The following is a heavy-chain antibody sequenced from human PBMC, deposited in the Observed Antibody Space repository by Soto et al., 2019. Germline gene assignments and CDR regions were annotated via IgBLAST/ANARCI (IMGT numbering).Heavy chain of an antibody. D-gene: IGHD4-17*01. CDR2: ISYDGSNK. CDR1: GFTFSSYG. CDR3: AKERAATVNTGGY. Sequence: GGSLRLSCAASGFTFSSYGMHWVRQAPGKGLEWVAVISYDGSNKYYADSVKGRFTISRDNSKNTLYLQMNSLRAEDTAVYYCAKERAATVNTGGYWGQGTLVTVSS. J-gene: IGHJ4*02. V-gene: IGHV3-30*18.